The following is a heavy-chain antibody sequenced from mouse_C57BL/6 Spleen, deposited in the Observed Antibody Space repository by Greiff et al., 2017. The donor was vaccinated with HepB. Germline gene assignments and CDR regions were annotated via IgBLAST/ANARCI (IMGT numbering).Heavy chain of an antibody. D-gene: IGHD2-4*01. J-gene: IGHJ2*01. CDR2: IDPSDSYT. CDR3: ARSLFYYDYDKAAFDY. V-gene: IGHV1-69*01. CDR1: GYTFTSYW. Sequence: QVQLQQPGAELVMPGASVKLSCKASGYTFTSYWMHWVKQRPGQGLEWIGEIDPSDSYTNYNQKFKGKFTLTVDKSSSTAYMQLSSLTSEDSAVYYGARSLFYYDYDKAAFDYWGQGTTLTVSS.